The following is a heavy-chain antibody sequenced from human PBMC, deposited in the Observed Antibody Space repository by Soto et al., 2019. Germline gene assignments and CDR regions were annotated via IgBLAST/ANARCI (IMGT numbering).Heavy chain of an antibody. Sequence: PGGSLRLSCAASGFTFSSYEMNWVRQAPGKGLEWLSYLSSSGSATYYADSVKGRFTISRDNAKNSLYVQMNSLRAEDTAVYDCARSMRGRGEFDYWGQGTLVTVSS. V-gene: IGHV3-48*03. CDR1: GFTFSSYE. D-gene: IGHD3-16*01. CDR2: LSSSGSAT. J-gene: IGHJ4*02. CDR3: ARSMRGRGEFDY.